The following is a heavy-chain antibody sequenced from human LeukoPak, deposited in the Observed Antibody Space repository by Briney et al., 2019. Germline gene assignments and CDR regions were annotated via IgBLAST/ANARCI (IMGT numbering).Heavy chain of an antibody. CDR1: GYTFTGYY. Sequence: ASVKVSCKASGYTFTGYYMHWVRQAPGQGLEWMGWINPNSGGTNYAQKFQGRVTMTRDTSISTAYMELSRLRSDDTAVYYCARGGTATIRSYYYYYMDVWGQGTTVTISS. CDR3: ARGGTATIRSYYYYYMDV. J-gene: IGHJ6*03. CDR2: INPNSGGT. D-gene: IGHD5-12*01. V-gene: IGHV1-2*02.